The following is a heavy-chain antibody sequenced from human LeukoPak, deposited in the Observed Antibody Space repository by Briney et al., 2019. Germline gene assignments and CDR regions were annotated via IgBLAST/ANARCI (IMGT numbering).Heavy chain of an antibody. Sequence: GGSLRLSCAASGFTFSSYAMHWVRQAPGKGLEWVAVISYDGSNKYYADSVKGRFTISRDNSKNTLYLQMNSLRAEDTAVYYCARDDGSSWASGAFDIWGQGQWSPSLQ. CDR3: ARDDGSSWASGAFDI. J-gene: IGHJ3*02. D-gene: IGHD6-13*01. CDR1: GFTFSSYA. CDR2: ISYDGSNK. V-gene: IGHV3-30-3*01.